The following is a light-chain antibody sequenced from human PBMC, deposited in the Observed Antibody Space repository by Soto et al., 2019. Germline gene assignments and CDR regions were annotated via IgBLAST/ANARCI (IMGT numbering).Light chain of an antibody. Sequence: EVVLTQSPGTLSLSPGERATLSCRASQSVNSGYLAWYQQKLGQAPRLLIYDESSRATGIPDRFSGSGSGTDFTLTISRLEPEDFGVYYCQQHGNLPYTFGQGTKLEIK. J-gene: IGKJ2*01. CDR2: DES. V-gene: IGKV3-20*01. CDR3: QQHGNLPYT. CDR1: QSVNSGY.